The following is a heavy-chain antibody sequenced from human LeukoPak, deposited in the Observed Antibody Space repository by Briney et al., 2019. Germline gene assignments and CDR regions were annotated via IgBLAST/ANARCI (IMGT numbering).Heavy chain of an antibody. Sequence: GGSLRLSCAASGFTFMSYAMNWVRQPPGKGLEWVSAISGSGVSTNYKDSVKGRFTISRANSKNTLYLQMNSLSVEDTAIYYCAKGDSSGWYNSLDYWGQGALVTVSS. D-gene: IGHD6-19*01. V-gene: IGHV3-23*01. J-gene: IGHJ4*02. CDR3: AKGDSSGWYNSLDY. CDR1: GFTFMSYA. CDR2: ISGSGVST.